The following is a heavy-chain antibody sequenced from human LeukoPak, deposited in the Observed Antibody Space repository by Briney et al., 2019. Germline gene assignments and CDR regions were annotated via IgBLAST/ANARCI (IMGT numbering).Heavy chain of an antibody. CDR2: ISGSGGST. D-gene: IGHD5-12*01. CDR1: GFTFSSYA. Sequence: PRGSLRLSCAASGFTFSSYAMSWVRQAPGKGLEWVSAISGSGGSTYYADSVKGRFTISRDNSKNTLYLQMNSLRAEDTAVYYCAKPYSGYGNFDYWGQGTLVTVSS. V-gene: IGHV3-23*01. CDR3: AKPYSGYGNFDY. J-gene: IGHJ4*02.